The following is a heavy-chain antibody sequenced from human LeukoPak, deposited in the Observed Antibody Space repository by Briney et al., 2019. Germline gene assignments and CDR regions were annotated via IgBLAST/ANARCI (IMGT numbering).Heavy chain of an antibody. CDR2: ISSSSSYI. Sequence: SGGSLRLSCAASGFTFSTYSMNWVRQAPGKGLEWASSISSSSSYIYYADSVKGRFTISRDNAKNSLYLQMNSLRAEDTAVYYCAMEGYSGNYPAYWGQGTLVTVSS. CDR3: AMEGYSGNYPAY. V-gene: IGHV3-21*01. D-gene: IGHD1-26*01. J-gene: IGHJ4*02. CDR1: GFTFSTYS.